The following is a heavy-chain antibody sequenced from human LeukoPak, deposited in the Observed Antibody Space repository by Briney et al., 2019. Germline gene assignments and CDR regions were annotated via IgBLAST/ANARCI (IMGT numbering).Heavy chain of an antibody. D-gene: IGHD6-13*01. CDR3: SRTAAAAGQSFDY. J-gene: IGHJ4*02. V-gene: IGHV3-7*01. Sequence: GGSLRLSCAASGFPFSSYWMSWVRQAPGKGLEWVANIRHDGSETYYVDSLRGRFTISRDNAKNTVYLQLNSLRAEDTAVYFCSRTAAAAGQSFDYWGRGTLATVSS. CDR1: GFPFSSYW. CDR2: IRHDGSET.